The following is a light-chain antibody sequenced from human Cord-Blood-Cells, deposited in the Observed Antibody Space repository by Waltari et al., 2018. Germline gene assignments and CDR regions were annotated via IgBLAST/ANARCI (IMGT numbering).Light chain of an antibody. CDR2: GAS. Sequence: DIVFTQSPGTLSLSPGERAPLSCRASQSVSSSSLAWYQKKPGQAPRLPIYGASSRATGIPDRFSGSGSGTDFTLTISRLEPEDFAVYYCQQYGSSPLTFGPGTKVDIK. CDR1: QSVSSSS. CDR3: QQYGSSPLT. J-gene: IGKJ3*01. V-gene: IGKV3-20*01.